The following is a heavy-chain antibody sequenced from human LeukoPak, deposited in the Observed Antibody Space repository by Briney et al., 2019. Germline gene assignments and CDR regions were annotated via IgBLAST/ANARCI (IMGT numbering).Heavy chain of an antibody. J-gene: IGHJ4*02. V-gene: IGHV3-21*01. Sequence: GGSLRLSCAASGFTFSSYSMNWVRQAPGKGLEWVSSISSCSSYIYYADSVKGRFTISRDNAKNSLYLQMNSLRAEDTAVYYCARAKGDMITFGGVIVMRHFDYWGQGTLVTVSS. D-gene: IGHD3-16*02. CDR1: GFTFSSYS. CDR3: ARAKGDMITFGGVIVMRHFDY. CDR2: ISSCSSYI.